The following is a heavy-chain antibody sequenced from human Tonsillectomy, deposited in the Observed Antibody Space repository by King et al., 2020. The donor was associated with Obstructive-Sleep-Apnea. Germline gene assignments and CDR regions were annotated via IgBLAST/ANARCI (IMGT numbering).Heavy chain of an antibody. CDR3: AKGEEEDGGYSLGYFDY. D-gene: IGHD1-26*01. Sequence: QVQLVESGGGVVQPGRSLRLSCSASGFTFSSYGMHWVRQAPGKGLEWVAFIRYDGSNKYYADSMKGRFTISRDNSKNTRYLQMNSLRAEDTAVYYCAKGEEEDGGYSLGYFDYWGQGTLVTVSS. CDR1: GFTFSSYG. J-gene: IGHJ4*02. CDR2: IRYDGSNK. V-gene: IGHV3-30*02.